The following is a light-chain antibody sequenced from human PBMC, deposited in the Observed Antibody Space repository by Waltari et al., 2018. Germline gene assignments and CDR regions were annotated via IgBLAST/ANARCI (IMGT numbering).Light chain of an antibody. V-gene: IGLV2-14*01. J-gene: IGLJ2*01. CDR3: SSYTSSSTVV. CDR2: EVS. Sequence: QSALTQPASVSGSPGQSITISCTGTSSDVGGYNYVSWYHQHPGKAPKLMIYEVSNRPSGVSNGFSGPKSGNTASLTISGLQAEDEADYYCSSYTSSSTVVFGGGTKLTVL. CDR1: SSDVGGYNY.